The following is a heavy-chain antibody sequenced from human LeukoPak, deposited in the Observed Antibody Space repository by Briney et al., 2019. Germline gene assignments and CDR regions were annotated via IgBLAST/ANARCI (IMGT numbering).Heavy chain of an antibody. Sequence: GGSLRLSCAASGFTVSSNYMSWVRQAPGKGLEWVSVIYSGSSTYYADSVKGRFTISRDNSKNTLYLQMNSLRAEDTAVYYCARNSGYDHYYFDYWGQGTLVTVSS. D-gene: IGHD5-12*01. V-gene: IGHV3-53*01. J-gene: IGHJ4*02. CDR2: IYSGSST. CDR3: ARNSGYDHYYFDY. CDR1: GFTVSSNY.